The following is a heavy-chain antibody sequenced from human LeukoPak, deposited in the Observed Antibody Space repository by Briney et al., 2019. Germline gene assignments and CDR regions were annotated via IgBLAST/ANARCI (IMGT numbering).Heavy chain of an antibody. D-gene: IGHD1-1*01. Sequence: GGSLRLPCAGSGFTFSNYWVHWVRQAPGKGLEWVSLISSSGFIEYADSVKGRFTISRDNAKNSLYLQMTSLRAEDTAMYYCARVAVQLERRRGWFDPWGQGTLVTVSS. CDR3: ARVAVQLERRRGWFDP. CDR2: ISSSGFI. V-gene: IGHV3-69-1*01. J-gene: IGHJ5*02. CDR1: GFTFSNYW.